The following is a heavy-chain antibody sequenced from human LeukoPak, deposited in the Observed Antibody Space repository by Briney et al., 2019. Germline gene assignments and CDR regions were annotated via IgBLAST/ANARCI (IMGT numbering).Heavy chain of an antibody. CDR3: ARGDYGGNSYHFYY. Sequence: SETLSLTCAVYGGSFSGYYWSWIRQPPGKGLEWIGEINHSGSTNYNPSLKSRVTISVDTSKNQFSLKLSSVTAADTAVYYCARGDYGGNSYHFYYWGQGTLVTVSS. D-gene: IGHD4-23*01. CDR1: GGSFSGYY. CDR2: INHSGST. V-gene: IGHV4-34*01. J-gene: IGHJ4*02.